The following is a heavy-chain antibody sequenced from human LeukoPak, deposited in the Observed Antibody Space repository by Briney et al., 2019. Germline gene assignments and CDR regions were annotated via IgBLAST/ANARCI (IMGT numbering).Heavy chain of an antibody. Sequence: PSETLSLTCTVSGGSISSSSYYWGWIRQPPGKGLEWIGSIYYSGSTNYNPSLKSRVTISVDTSKNQFFLKLSSVTAADTAVYYCARPDSSGYYLFDYWGQGTLVTVSS. CDR2: IYYSGST. CDR1: GGSISSSSYY. V-gene: IGHV4-39*01. CDR3: ARPDSSGYYLFDY. J-gene: IGHJ4*02. D-gene: IGHD3-22*01.